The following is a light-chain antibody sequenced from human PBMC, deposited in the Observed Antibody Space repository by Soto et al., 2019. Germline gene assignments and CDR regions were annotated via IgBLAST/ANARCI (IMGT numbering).Light chain of an antibody. CDR2: DAS. CDR1: QSVDND. V-gene: IGKV3D-15*01. CDR3: QQYNNWPPT. J-gene: IGKJ3*01. Sequence: LTCRASQSVDNDLAWYQQKPGQPPRLLIYDASTRATGIPARFSGSQSGTEFTLTTSKLRSLDFPAYSCQQYNNWPPTIGGGTKLDIK.